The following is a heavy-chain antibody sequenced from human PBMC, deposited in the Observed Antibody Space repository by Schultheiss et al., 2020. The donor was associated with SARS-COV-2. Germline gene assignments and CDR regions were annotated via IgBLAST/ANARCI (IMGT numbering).Heavy chain of an antibody. CDR2: INSDGSST. CDR3: ARWHAYYGSGSYYKLGVSYGMDV. J-gene: IGHJ6*02. Sequence: GGSLRLSCAASGFTFSSYWMHWVRQAPGKGLVWVSRINSDGSSTSYADSVKGRFTISRDNAKNTLYLQMNSLRAEDTAVYYCARWHAYYGSGSYYKLGVSYGMDVWGQGTTVTVSS. CDR1: GFTFSSYW. V-gene: IGHV3-74*01. D-gene: IGHD3-10*01.